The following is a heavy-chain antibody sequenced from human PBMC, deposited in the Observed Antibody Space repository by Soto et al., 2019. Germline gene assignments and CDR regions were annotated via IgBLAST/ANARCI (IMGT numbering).Heavy chain of an antibody. CDR2: IYYSGST. Sequence: QVQLQESGPGLVKPSQTLSLTCTVSGGSISSGGYYWSWIRQHPGKGLEWIGYIYYSGSTYYNPSLNSRVTIAVDTSKNQFSLKLSSVTAADTAVYYCARGNGDRYIGDYMDVWGKGTTVTVSS. CDR1: GGSISSGGYY. V-gene: IGHV4-31*03. D-gene: IGHD4-17*01. CDR3: ARGNGDRYIGDYMDV. J-gene: IGHJ6*03.